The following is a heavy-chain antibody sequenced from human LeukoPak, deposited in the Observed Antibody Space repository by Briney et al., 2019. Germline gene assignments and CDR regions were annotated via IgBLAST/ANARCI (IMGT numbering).Heavy chain of an antibody. Sequence: ASVKVSCKASGYTFTSYGISWVRQAPGQGLEWMGRINPNSGGTNYPQKFQGRVTMTRDTSISTAYMELSRLRSDDTAVYYCARGGVVITTDTYDIWGQGTVVTVS. CDR3: ARGGVVITTDTYDI. CDR1: GYTFTSYG. CDR2: INPNSGGT. D-gene: IGHD3-3*01. V-gene: IGHV1-2*06. J-gene: IGHJ3*02.